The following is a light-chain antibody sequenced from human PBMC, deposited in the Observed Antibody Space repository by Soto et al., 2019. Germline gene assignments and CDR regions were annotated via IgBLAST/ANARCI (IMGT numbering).Light chain of an antibody. CDR2: AAS. V-gene: IGKV3-20*01. Sequence: IVMTQSPGTLSLSPGEVATLSSSASQSVSGSHLAWYQQKPGQAPRLLIYAASNRATGIPDRFSGSGSGTDFTLTISSLQPEDVATYYCQKYNSAPITFGQGTRLEIK. CDR1: QSVSGSH. CDR3: QKYNSAPIT. J-gene: IGKJ5*01.